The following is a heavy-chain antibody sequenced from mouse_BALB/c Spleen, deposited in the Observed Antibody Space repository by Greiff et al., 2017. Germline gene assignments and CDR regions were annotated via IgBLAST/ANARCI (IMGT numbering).Heavy chain of an antibody. D-gene: IGHD2-2*01. CDR1: GYSITSDYA. J-gene: IGHJ1*01. V-gene: IGHV3-2*02. Sequence: EVQGVESGPGLVKPSQSLSLTCTVTGYSITSDYAWNWIRQFPGNKLEWMGYISYSGSTSYNPSLKSRISITRDTSKTQFFLQLNSVTTEDTATYYCARNGDYGYDGGWYFDVWGAGTTVTVSS. CDR2: ISYSGST. CDR3: ARNGDYGYDGGWYFDV.